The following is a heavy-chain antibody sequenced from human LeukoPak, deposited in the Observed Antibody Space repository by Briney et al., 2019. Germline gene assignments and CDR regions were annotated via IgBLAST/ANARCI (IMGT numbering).Heavy chain of an antibody. V-gene: IGHV3-43*02. D-gene: IGHD3-22*01. CDR3: AKDRDDYYDSSAYRNYFDY. CDR1: GFTFDDYA. CDR2: ISGDGAGT. J-gene: IGHJ4*02. Sequence: QPGGSLRLSCAASGFTFDDYAMHWVRQAPGKGLEWVSLISGDGAGTYYADSVKGRFTISRDNSKNSPYLQMNSLRTEDTALYYCAKDRDDYYDSSAYRNYFDYWGQGTLVTVSS.